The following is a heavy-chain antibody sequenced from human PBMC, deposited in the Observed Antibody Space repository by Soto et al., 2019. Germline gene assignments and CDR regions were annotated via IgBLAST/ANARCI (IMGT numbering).Heavy chain of an antibody. CDR2: IIPIFGTA. J-gene: IGHJ6*02. Sequence: SVKVSCKDSGGTFSSYAISWVRQAPGQGLEWMGGIIPIFGTANYAQKFQGRVTITADESTSTAYMELSSLRSEDTAVYYCARKGTMVRGVIGNYYFYGMDVWGQGTTVTVSS. CDR3: ARKGTMVRGVIGNYYFYGMDV. D-gene: IGHD3-10*01. CDR1: GGTFSSYA. V-gene: IGHV1-69*13.